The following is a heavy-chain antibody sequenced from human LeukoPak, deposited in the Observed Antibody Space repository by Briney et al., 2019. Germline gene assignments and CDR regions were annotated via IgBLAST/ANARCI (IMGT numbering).Heavy chain of an antibody. Sequence: PGGSLRLSCAASGFTFSSYAMHWVRQAPGKGLEYVSAISSNGGSTYYANSVKGRFTISRDNSKNTLYLQMGSLRAEDMAVYYCARISGYDYGYYYYMDVWGKGTTVTVSS. D-gene: IGHD5-12*01. V-gene: IGHV3-64*01. CDR3: ARISGYDYGYYYYMDV. CDR2: ISSNGGST. J-gene: IGHJ6*03. CDR1: GFTFSSYA.